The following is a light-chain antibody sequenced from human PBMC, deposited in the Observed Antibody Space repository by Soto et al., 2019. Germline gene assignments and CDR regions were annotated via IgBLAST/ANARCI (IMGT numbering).Light chain of an antibody. Sequence: CATSTGAVTSGYYPNWFQQKPGQAPRALIYSTNNKYSWTPARFSGSLLGGKAALTLSGVQPEDEADYYCLLYYGGQLGVFGGGTRLTVL. CDR1: TGAVTSGYY. CDR2: STN. CDR3: LLYYGGQLGV. V-gene: IGLV7-43*01. J-gene: IGLJ2*01.